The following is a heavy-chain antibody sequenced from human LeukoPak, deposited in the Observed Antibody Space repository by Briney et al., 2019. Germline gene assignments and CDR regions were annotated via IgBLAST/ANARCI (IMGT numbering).Heavy chain of an antibody. CDR1: GGTFISYA. CDR3: ALVTGIVVVPAAPLEYFDY. V-gene: IGHV1-69*05. CDR2: IIPIFGTA. Sequence: ASVKVSCKASGGTFISYAISWVRQAPGQGLEWMGGIIPIFGTASYAQKFQGRVTITTDESTSTAYMELSSLRSEDTAVYYCALVTGIVVVPAAPLEYFDYWGQGTLVTVSS. J-gene: IGHJ4*02. D-gene: IGHD2-2*01.